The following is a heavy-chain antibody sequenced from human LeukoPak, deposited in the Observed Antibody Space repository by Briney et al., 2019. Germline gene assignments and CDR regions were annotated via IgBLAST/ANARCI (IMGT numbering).Heavy chain of an antibody. CDR2: ISGSGGNT. J-gene: IGHJ4*02. D-gene: IGHD3-22*01. CDR1: GITLSNYG. CDR3: AIMHGYYDGSGYWVQ. Sequence: SGGSLRLSCAVSGITLSNYGMSWVRQAPGKGLQWVAGISGSGGNTNYADSVKGRFTISRDNPRSTLYMQMNSLRDEDTALYYCAIMHGYYDGSGYWVQWGQGTLVTVSS. V-gene: IGHV3-23*01.